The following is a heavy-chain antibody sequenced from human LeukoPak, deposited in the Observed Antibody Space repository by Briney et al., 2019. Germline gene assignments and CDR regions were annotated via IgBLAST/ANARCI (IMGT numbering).Heavy chain of an antibody. J-gene: IGHJ3*02. D-gene: IGHD6-19*01. Sequence: GGSLRLSCAASGFTVSSHYMSWVRQAPGKGLEWVSVIHSGGSTYHADSVKGRFTISRDSSKNTVYLQMNSMRVEDTAVYYCASLAGDIWGQGTMVTVSP. CDR1: GFTVSSHY. CDR3: ASLAGDI. V-gene: IGHV3-66*02. CDR2: IHSGGST.